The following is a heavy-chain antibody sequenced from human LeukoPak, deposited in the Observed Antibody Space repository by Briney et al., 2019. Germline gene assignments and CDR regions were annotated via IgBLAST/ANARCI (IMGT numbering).Heavy chain of an antibody. V-gene: IGHV3-30-3*01. CDR2: ISYDGSNK. CDR1: GFTFSNYE. Sequence: PGGSLRLSCVASGFTFSNYEMNWVRQAPGKGLEWVAVISYDGSNKYYADSVKGRFTISRDNSKNTLYLQMNSLRAEDTAVYYCARDPNYYDSSGYDLWGQGTLVTVSS. CDR3: ARDPNYYDSSGYDL. J-gene: IGHJ4*02. D-gene: IGHD3-22*01.